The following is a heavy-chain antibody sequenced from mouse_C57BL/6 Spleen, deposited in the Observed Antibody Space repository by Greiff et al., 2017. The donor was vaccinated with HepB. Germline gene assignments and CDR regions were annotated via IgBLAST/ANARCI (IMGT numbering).Heavy chain of an antibody. Sequence: VQVVESGAELARPGASVKMSCKASGYTFTSYTMHWVKQRPGQGLEWIGYINPSSGYTKYNQKFKDKATLTADKSSSTAYMQLSSLTSEDSAVYYCARSGWLLPFDYWGQGTTLTVSS. V-gene: IGHV1-4*01. CDR3: ARSGWLLPFDY. J-gene: IGHJ2*01. CDR1: GYTFTSYT. CDR2: INPSSGYT. D-gene: IGHD2-3*01.